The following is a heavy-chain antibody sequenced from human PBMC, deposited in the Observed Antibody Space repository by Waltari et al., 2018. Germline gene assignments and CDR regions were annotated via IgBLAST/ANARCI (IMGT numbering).Heavy chain of an antibody. CDR1: GYTFNNYW. CDR3: ATSDPYAAADAAFDV. V-gene: IGHV5-51*01. Sequence: EFQVVQSGPEVKKPGESLKLSCRAAGYTFNNYWIAWVRQMPGKGLDWIGIIYPRDYDTKDSPTFQGRVTISADKSINTAYLQWNAVEASDTAIYYCATSDPYAAADAAFDVWGQGTIVTVS. D-gene: IGHD2-2*01. J-gene: IGHJ3*01. CDR2: IYPRDYDT.